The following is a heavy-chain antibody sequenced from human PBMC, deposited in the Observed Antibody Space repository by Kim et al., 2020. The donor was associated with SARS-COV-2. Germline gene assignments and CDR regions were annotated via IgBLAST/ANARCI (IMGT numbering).Heavy chain of an antibody. D-gene: IGHD3-22*01. CDR1: GFTFSNAW. J-gene: IGHJ4*02. CDR3: TTDSIHESDYYYDSSGYYYFDY. V-gene: IGHV3-15*01. CDR2: IKSKTDGGTT. Sequence: GGSLRLSCAASGFTFSNAWMSWVRQAPGKGLEWVGRIKSKTDGGTTDYAAPVKGRFTISRDDSKNTLYLQMNSLKTEDTAVYYCTTDSIHESDYYYDSSGYYYFDYWGQGTLVTVSS.